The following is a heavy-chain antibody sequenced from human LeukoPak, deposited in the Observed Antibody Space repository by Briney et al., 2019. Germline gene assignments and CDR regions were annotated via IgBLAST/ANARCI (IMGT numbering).Heavy chain of an antibody. CDR3: SKDLTSDFGGDLDP. V-gene: IGHV3-30*02. CDR1: GFSVTDNY. CDR2: ISFDGSQK. Sequence: GGSLRLSCGASGFSVTDNYMSWVRQAPGKGLEWVALISFDGSQKYYADSVKGRFTISRDNSKSTVYLQMNSLRVEDAAVYYCSKDLTSDFGGDLDPWGQGTLVTVSS. D-gene: IGHD3-10*01. J-gene: IGHJ5*02.